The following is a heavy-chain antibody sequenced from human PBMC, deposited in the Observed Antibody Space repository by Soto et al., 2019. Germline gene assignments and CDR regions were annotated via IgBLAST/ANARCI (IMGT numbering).Heavy chain of an antibody. D-gene: IGHD2-2*01. CDR3: ARLRRGSSIKGDNYDMDV. V-gene: IGHV5-51*01. Sequence: PGESLKISCKGSGYSFTYYWVGWVRQMPGKGLEWMGIIYPSDSDTRYSPSSQGQVTISADKSISTAYLQWSSLKASDTAMYYCARLRRGSSIKGDNYDMDVWGQGTTVTVSS. J-gene: IGHJ6*02. CDR2: IYPSDSDT. CDR1: GYSFTYYW.